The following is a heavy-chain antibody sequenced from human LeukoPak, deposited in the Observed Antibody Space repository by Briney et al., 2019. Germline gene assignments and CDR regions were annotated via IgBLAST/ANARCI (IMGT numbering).Heavy chain of an antibody. Sequence: GGSLRLSCAASGFTFSSYWMTWVRQAPGKGLEWVANIKQDGSEEYYVDSVKGRFTISRDNAKNSLFLQMNSLGAEDTAVYYCAREVTPYYWGQGTLVTVSS. CDR3: AREVTPYY. CDR2: IKQDGSEE. J-gene: IGHJ4*02. D-gene: IGHD2-15*01. CDR1: GFTFSSYW. V-gene: IGHV3-7*01.